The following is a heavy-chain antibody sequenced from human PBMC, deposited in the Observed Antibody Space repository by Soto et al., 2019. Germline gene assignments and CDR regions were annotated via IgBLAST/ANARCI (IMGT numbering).Heavy chain of an antibody. Sequence: PSETLSLTCAVYGGSFSGYYWSWIRQPPGKGLEWIGEINHSGSTNYNPSLKSRVTISVDTSKNQFSLKLSSVTAADTAVYYCARSQVPYYFDYWGQGTLVTVSS. V-gene: IGHV4-34*01. CDR2: INHSGST. CDR3: ARSQVPYYFDY. CDR1: GGSFSGYY. J-gene: IGHJ4*02.